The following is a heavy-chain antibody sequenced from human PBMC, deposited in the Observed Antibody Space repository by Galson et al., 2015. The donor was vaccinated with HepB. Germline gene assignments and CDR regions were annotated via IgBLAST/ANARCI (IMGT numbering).Heavy chain of an antibody. V-gene: IGHV3-7*03. D-gene: IGHD3-10*01. J-gene: IGHJ4*02. CDR3: ARGSDYYGSVPLDY. Sequence: SLRLSCAASGFTFSNYWMHWVRQAPGKGLEWVANIKQDGSEKYYVDSVKGRFTISRDNAKNSLYLQMNSLRAEDTAVYYCARGSDYYGSVPLDYWGQGTLVTVSS. CDR1: GFTFSNYW. CDR2: IKQDGSEK.